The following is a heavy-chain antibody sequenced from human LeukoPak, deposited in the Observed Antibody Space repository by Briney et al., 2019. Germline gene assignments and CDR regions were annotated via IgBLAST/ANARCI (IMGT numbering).Heavy chain of an antibody. CDR2: NIPIFGTA. CDR1: GGTFSSYA. CDR3: ARAGLGTTFDY. Sequence: GASVKVSCKASGGTFSSYAISWVRQAPGQGLEWMGGNIPIFGTANYAQKFQGRVTITADKSTSTAYMELSSLRSEDTAVYYCARAGLGTTFDYWGQGTLVTVSS. V-gene: IGHV1-69*06. J-gene: IGHJ4*02. D-gene: IGHD2-2*01.